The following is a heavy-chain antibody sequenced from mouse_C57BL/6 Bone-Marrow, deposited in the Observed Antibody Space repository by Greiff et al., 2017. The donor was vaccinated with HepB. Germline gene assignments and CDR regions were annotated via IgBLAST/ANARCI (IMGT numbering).Heavy chain of an antibody. J-gene: IGHJ3*01. D-gene: IGHD1-1*01. CDR3: ARDYYGSPFAY. CDR2: ISYDGSN. CDR1: GYSITSGYY. V-gene: IGHV3-6*01. Sequence: DVQLVESGPGLVKPSQSLSLTCSVTGYSITSGYYWNWIRQFPGNKLEWMGYISYDGSNNYNPSLKNRISITRDTSKNQFFLKLNSVTTEDTATYYCARDYYGSPFAYWGQGTLVTVSA.